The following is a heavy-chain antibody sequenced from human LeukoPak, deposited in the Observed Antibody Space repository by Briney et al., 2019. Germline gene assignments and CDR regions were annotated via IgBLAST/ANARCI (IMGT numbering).Heavy chain of an antibody. CDR2: VSAYNGNT. D-gene: IGHD2-21*01. CDR1: GYTFSSYG. V-gene: IGHV1-18*01. J-gene: IGHJ4*02. Sequence: ASVKVSCKASGYTFSSYGISWLRQAPGQGLEWMGCVSAYNGNTNYAQKFQGRVTMTTDTSTSTLYMEVRSLRSDDTAVYYCARDHGHKSVDYWGQGTLVTVSS. CDR3: ARDHGHKSVDY.